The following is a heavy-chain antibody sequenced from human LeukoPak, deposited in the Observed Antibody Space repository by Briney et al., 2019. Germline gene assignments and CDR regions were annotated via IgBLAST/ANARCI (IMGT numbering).Heavy chain of an antibody. D-gene: IGHD4-23*01. CDR3: ARGNKRAIDY. CDR1: GDSISNYY. V-gene: IGHV4-59*01. J-gene: IGHJ4*02. CDR2: IYNSGST. Sequence: SETLSLTCTVSGDSISNYYWNWIRQPPGKGLEWIGYIYNSGSTNYNPSLESRVTMSVNTSKNQFSLNLSSVTAADTAVYYCARGNKRAIDYWGQGTLVTVSS.